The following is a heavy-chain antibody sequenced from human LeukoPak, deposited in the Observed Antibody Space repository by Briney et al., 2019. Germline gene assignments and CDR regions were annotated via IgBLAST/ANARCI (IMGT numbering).Heavy chain of an antibody. CDR2: IYYSGST. D-gene: IGHD6-19*01. Sequence: SETLSLTCTVSGGSISSYYWSWIRQPPGKGLEWIGYIYYSGSTNYNPSLKSRATISVDTSKNQFSLKPSSVTAADTALYYCARDASSGRGYYFDYWGQGTLVTVSS. V-gene: IGHV4-59*01. CDR1: GGSISSYY. J-gene: IGHJ4*02. CDR3: ARDASSGRGYYFDY.